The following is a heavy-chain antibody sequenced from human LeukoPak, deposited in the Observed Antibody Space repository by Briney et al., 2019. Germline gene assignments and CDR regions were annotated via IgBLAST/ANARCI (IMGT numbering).Heavy chain of an antibody. CDR2: IYASGTT. CDR3: AREGSAFDI. CDR1: GGSISTYS. V-gene: IGHV4-4*07. Sequence: PSKTLSLTCTVSGGSISTYSWNWIRQPAGKGLEWIGRIYASGTTKYSPSLKSRVTMSVETSKNQFSLKLSSVTAADTAVYYCAREGSAFDIWGQGTMVTVSS. J-gene: IGHJ3*02.